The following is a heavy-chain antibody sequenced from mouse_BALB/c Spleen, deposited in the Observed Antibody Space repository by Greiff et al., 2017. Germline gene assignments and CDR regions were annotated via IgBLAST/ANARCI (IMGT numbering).Heavy chain of an antibody. CDR3: ARCMIKGDYYAMDY. V-gene: IGHV5-17*02. J-gene: IGHJ4*01. CDR1: GFTFSSFG. Sequence: EVQLVESGGGLVQPGGSRKLSCAASGFTFSSFGMHWVRQAPEKGLEWVAYISSGSSTIYYADTVKGRFTISRDNPKNTLFLQMTSLRSEDTAMYYCARCMIKGDYYAMDYWGQGTSVTVSS. CDR2: ISSGSSTI. D-gene: IGHD2-4*01.